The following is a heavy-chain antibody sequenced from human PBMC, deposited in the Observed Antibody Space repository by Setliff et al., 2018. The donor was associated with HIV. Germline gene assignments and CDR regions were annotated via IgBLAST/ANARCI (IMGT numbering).Heavy chain of an antibody. CDR1: GFTFSAYA. CDR2: TTSNGRTT. J-gene: IGHJ6*02. Sequence: GGSLRLSCAASGFTFSAYAMTWVRRAPGKGLEWVSATTSNGRTTDYAESVRGRFTLSRDNSRNTLYLQMNSLRAEDTAVYYCAKELITMGRGVNYGMDVWGQGTTVTVSS. D-gene: IGHD3-10*01. CDR3: AKELITMGRGVNYGMDV. V-gene: IGHV3-23*01.